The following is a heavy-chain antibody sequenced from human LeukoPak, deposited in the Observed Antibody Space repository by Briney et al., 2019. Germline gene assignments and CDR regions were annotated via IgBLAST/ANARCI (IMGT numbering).Heavy chain of an antibody. CDR3: AREQNYYDSSGYYYDGRFDY. D-gene: IGHD3-22*01. V-gene: IGHV3-21*01. J-gene: IGHJ4*02. Sequence: NPGGSLRLSCAASGFTFSSYEMNWVRQAPGKGLEWVSSISSSSSYIYYADSVKGRFTISRDNAKNSLYLQMNSLRAEDTAVYYCAREQNYYDSSGYYYDGRFDYWGQGTLVTVSS. CDR1: GFTFSSYE. CDR2: ISSSSSYI.